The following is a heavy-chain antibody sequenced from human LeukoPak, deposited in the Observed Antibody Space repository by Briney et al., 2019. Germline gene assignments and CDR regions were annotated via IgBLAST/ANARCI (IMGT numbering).Heavy chain of an antibody. CDR2: ISPNNGAT. CDR3: AREGSSGY. V-gene: IGHV1-2*02. CDR1: GYTFTSSN. Sequence: GASVKVSLKASGYTFTSSNIHWVRQAPGQGLEWMGWISPNNGATTYAQKFQGRVIMTRDKSISTAYIELSRLKSDDTAVYFCAREGSSGYWGQGTLVTVSS. J-gene: IGHJ4*02. D-gene: IGHD1-26*01.